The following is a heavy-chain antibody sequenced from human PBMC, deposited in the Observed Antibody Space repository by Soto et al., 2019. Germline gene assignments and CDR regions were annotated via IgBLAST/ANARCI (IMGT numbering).Heavy chain of an antibody. D-gene: IGHD3-10*01. Sequence: DVQLLESGGGLVQPGESLRLSCAASGFTFSTYSLTWVRQAPGKGLELVSAISADGGSTYYVDSVKGRFTISRDNFKNTLSLQMNSLRAEDTAVYYCAKTGGNVLLWFGEEDYWGQGILVTVSS. V-gene: IGHV3-23*01. CDR3: AKTGGNVLLWFGEEDY. J-gene: IGHJ4*02. CDR1: GFTFSTYS. CDR2: ISADGGST.